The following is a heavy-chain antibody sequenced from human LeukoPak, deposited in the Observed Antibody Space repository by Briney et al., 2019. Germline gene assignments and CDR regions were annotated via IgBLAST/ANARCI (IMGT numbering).Heavy chain of an antibody. Sequence: ASVKVSCKASGYSFTNYDINWVRQATGQGLEWIGYMNPKTGDSEAAQKFQGRVTLTRDTSISTAYMELSGLTSEDTALYYCATTLRNNPPWGQGTLITVSS. V-gene: IGHV1-8*01. CDR2: MNPKTGDS. J-gene: IGHJ5*02. D-gene: IGHD1-14*01. CDR3: ATTLRNNPP. CDR1: GYSFTNYD.